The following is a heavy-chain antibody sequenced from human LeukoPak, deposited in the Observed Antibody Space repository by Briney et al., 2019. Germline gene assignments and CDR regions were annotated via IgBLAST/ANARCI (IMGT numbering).Heavy chain of an antibody. CDR1: GGSFSGYY. J-gene: IGHJ6*03. V-gene: IGHV4-34*01. D-gene: IGHD3-10*01. Sequence: PSETLSLTCAVYGGSFSGYYWSWIRQPPGKGLEWIGEIKHSGSTNYNPSLKSRVTISVDTSKNQFSLKLSSVTAADTAVYYCARRVFGRYYYYMDVWGKGTTVTVSS. CDR2: IKHSGST. CDR3: ARRVFGRYYYYMDV.